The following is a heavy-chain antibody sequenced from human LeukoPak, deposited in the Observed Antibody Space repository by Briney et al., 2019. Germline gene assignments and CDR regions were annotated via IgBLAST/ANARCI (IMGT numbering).Heavy chain of an antibody. D-gene: IGHD3-10*01. CDR1: GFTFSSYE. Sequence: PGGSLRLSXAASGFTFSSYEMNWVRQAPGKGLEWISYIGSGGSTIYNADSVKGRFTISRDNAKNSLYLQMNSLRAEDTAVYYCARINIRWFDPWGQGTLVTVSS. CDR3: ARINIRWFDP. CDR2: IGSGGSTI. J-gene: IGHJ5*02. V-gene: IGHV3-48*03.